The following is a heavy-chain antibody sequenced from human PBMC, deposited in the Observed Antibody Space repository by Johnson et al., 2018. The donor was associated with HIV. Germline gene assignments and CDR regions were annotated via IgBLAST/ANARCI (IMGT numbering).Heavy chain of an antibody. D-gene: IGHD3-22*01. V-gene: IGHV3-15*01. J-gene: IGHJ3*02. CDR3: TTDSSGYPGAFDI. CDR1: GFTFSNAW. Sequence: VQLVESGGGVVQPGGSLRLSCAASGFTFSNAWMSWVRQAPGKGLEWVGRIKSKTAGGTTDYAAPVKGRFTISRDDSKNTLYLQMNSLKTEDTAVYYCTTDSSGYPGAFDIWGQGTMVTVSS. CDR2: IKSKTAGGTT.